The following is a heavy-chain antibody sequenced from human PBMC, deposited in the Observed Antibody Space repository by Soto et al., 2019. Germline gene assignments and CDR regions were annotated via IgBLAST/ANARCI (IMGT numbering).Heavy chain of an antibody. D-gene: IGHD4-17*01. CDR2: INPNSGGT. Sequence: EASVKVSCKASGYTFTGYYMHWVRQAPGQGLEWMGWINPNSGGTNYAQKFQGRVTMTRDTSISTAYMELSRLGSDDTAVYYCARGKVLRSYYYGMDVWGQGTTVTVSS. V-gene: IGHV1-2*02. J-gene: IGHJ6*02. CDR1: GYTFTGYY. CDR3: ARGKVLRSYYYGMDV.